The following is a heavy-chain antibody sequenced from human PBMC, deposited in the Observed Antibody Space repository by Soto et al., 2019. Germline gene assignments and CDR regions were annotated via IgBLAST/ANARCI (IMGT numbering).Heavy chain of an antibody. CDR3: ARGPYYYDSSGYWFDY. V-gene: IGHV3-33*01. Sequence: QVQLVESGGGVVQPGRSLRLSCAASGFTFSSYGMHWVRQAPGKGLGGVAVIWYDGSNKYYADSVKGRFTISRDNSKNTLYLQMNSLRAEDTAVYYCARGPYYYDSSGYWFDYWGQGTLVTVSS. J-gene: IGHJ4*02. CDR2: IWYDGSNK. CDR1: GFTFSSYG. D-gene: IGHD3-22*01.